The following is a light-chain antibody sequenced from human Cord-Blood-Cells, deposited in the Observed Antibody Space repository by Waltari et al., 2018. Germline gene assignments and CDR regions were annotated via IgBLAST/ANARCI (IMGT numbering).Light chain of an antibody. Sequence: DIQMTQSPSSLSASVGDRVTIPCRASQSISSYLNWYQQKPGKAPTLLIYAASSLQSVVPSRFSGSGSGTDFTLTISSLQPEDFATYYCQQSYSTPYTFGQGTKLEIK. CDR2: AAS. V-gene: IGKV1-39*01. J-gene: IGKJ2*01. CDR3: QQSYSTPYT. CDR1: QSISSY.